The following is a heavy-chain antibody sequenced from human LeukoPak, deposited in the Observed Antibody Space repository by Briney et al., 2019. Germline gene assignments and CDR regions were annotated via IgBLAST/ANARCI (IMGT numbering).Heavy chain of an antibody. D-gene: IGHD3-10*01. J-gene: IGHJ4*02. V-gene: IGHV1-2*02. Sequence: GASVKVSCKASGYTFTGYYMHWVRQAPGQGLEWMGWINPNSGGTNYAQKFQGRVTMTRDTSISTAYMELSRLRSDDTAVYYCARVNFYGSGSYGFDYWGQGTLVTVSS. CDR3: ARVNFYGSGSYGFDY. CDR2: INPNSGGT. CDR1: GYTFTGYY.